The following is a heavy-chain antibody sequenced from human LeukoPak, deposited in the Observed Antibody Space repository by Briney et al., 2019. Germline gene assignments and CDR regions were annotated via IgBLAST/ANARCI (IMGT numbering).Heavy chain of an antibody. CDR3: AKDLYGSGSYQIRLFDY. D-gene: IGHD3-10*01. CDR2: IRYDGSNK. J-gene: IGHJ4*02. Sequence: GGSLRLSCAASGFTFSSYGMHWVRQAPGKGLEWGAFIRYDGSNKFYADSVKGRFTISRDNSKNTLYLQMNSLRVEDTAVYYCAKDLYGSGSYQIRLFDYWGQGTLVTVSS. CDR1: GFTFSSYG. V-gene: IGHV3-30*02.